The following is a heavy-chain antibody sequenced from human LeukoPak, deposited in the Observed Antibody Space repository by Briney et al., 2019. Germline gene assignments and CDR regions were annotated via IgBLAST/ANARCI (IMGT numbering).Heavy chain of an antibody. CDR3: ARGGRAARSAFDY. Sequence: SVKVSCKASGGTFSSYAISWVRQAPGQGLEWMGGIIPIFGTANYAQKFQGRVTITTDESTSTAYMELSSLRSEDTAVYYCARGGRAARSAFDYWGQGTLVTVSS. CDR1: GGTFSSYA. V-gene: IGHV1-69*05. CDR2: IIPIFGTA. D-gene: IGHD6-6*01. J-gene: IGHJ4*02.